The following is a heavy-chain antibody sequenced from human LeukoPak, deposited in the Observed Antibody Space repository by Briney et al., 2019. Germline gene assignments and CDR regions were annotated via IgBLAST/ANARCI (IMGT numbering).Heavy chain of an antibody. CDR2: INPNSGGT. Sequence: GASVKVSCKASGYTFTSYGISWVRQAPGQGLEWMGWINPNSGGTNYAQKFQGRVTMTRDTSISTAYMELSRLRSDDTAVYYCARDYGDDYNWFDPWGQGTLVTVSS. CDR1: GYTFTSYG. CDR3: ARDYGDDYNWFDP. V-gene: IGHV1-2*02. J-gene: IGHJ5*02. D-gene: IGHD4-17*01.